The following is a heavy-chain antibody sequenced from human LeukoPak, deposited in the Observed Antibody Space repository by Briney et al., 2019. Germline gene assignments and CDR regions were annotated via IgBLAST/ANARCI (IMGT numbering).Heavy chain of an antibody. J-gene: IGHJ4*02. CDR3: AKDQEDRGYPSSFDF. V-gene: IGHV3-23*01. CDR2: FRANSNMR. CDR1: GFFFSDFT. Sequence: GGSLRLSCAASGFFFSDFTMNWVREAPGKGLEWVSGFRANSNMRFYLESVRGRFTISRDNSKNTLFLQMGSLRVDDTAVYFCAKDQEDRGYPSSFDFWGQGTLVTVSS. D-gene: IGHD2-15*01.